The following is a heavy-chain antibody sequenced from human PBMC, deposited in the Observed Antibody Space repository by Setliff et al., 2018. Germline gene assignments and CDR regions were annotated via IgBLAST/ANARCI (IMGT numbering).Heavy chain of an antibody. V-gene: IGHV3-23*01. CDR1: GFTFSSYA. Sequence: PGGSLRLSCAASGFTFSSYAMSWVRQAPGKGLEWASAISGSGSTTFYADSVKGRFTISRDNSKDTVYLQMSSLRAEDTAVYYCAKARYCSGTSCAIDDWGQGTLVTVSS. D-gene: IGHD2-2*01. CDR2: ISGSGSTT. CDR3: AKARYCSGTSCAIDD. J-gene: IGHJ4*02.